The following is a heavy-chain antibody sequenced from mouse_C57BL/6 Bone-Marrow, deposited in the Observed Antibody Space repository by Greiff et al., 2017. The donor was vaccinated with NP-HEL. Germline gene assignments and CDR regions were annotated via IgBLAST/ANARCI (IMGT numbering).Heavy chain of an antibody. CDR1: GYTFTSYW. CDR2: IHPNSGST. CDR3: ARRPYIWYFDV. V-gene: IGHV1-64*01. D-gene: IGHD1-3*01. Sequence: QVHVKQPGAELVKPGASVKLSCKASGYTFTSYWMHWVKQRPGQGLEWIGMIHPNSGSTNYNEKFKSKATLTVDKSSSTAYMQLSSLTSEDSAVYYCARRPYIWYFDVWGTGTTVTVSS. J-gene: IGHJ1*03.